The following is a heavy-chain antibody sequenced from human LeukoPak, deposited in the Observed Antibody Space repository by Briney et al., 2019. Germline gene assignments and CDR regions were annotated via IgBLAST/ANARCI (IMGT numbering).Heavy chain of an antibody. J-gene: IGHJ6*02. CDR1: GFTLSSNY. CDR3: ARASPSYYYGSGTPYYYGMDV. Sequence: GGSLRLSCAASGFTLSSNYMTWVRQAPGKGLEWVSVIYSDGSTYYADSVEGRFTISRHTSKNTLYLEMNSLRAEDTALYYCARASPSYYYGSGTPYYYGMDVWGQGTTVTVSS. D-gene: IGHD3-10*01. CDR2: IYSDGST. V-gene: IGHV3-53*04.